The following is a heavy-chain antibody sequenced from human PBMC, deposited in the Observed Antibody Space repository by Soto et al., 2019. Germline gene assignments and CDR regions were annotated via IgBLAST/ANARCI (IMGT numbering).Heavy chain of an antibody. D-gene: IGHD3-22*01. CDR3: ARQFDHDRSGHYYAY. V-gene: IGHV1-69*01. CDR2: ITPMFNTP. Sequence: QVQLVQSGADVKKPGSSVKVSCKASGGTFSRNTISWVRQAPGQGLEWMGGITPMFNTPNYAQKFQGRVAITADEFTRTVSMEVSRLTFEDTAIYYCARQFDHDRSGHYYAYWGQGTPVTVSS. CDR1: GGTFSRNT. J-gene: IGHJ4*02.